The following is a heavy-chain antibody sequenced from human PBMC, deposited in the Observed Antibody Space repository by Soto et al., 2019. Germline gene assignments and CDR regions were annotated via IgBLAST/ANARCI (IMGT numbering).Heavy chain of an antibody. CDR3: ARANLVVYYDSSGYYGY. CDR2: ISSSSSYI. Sequence: EVQLVESGGGLVKPGGSLRLSCAASGFTFSSYSMNWVRQAPGKGLEWVSSISSSSSYIYYADSVKGRFTISRDNAKNSLYLQMNSLRADDTAVYYCARANLVVYYDSSGYYGYWGQVTLVTVSS. J-gene: IGHJ4*02. CDR1: GFTFSSYS. V-gene: IGHV3-21*01. D-gene: IGHD3-22*01.